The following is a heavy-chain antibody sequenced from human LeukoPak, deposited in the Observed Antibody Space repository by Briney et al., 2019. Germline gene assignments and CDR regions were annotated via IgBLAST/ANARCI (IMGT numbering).Heavy chain of an antibody. Sequence: ASVKVSCKASGYAFTSYGITWVRQAPGQGLEWMGWIAAYNGNTNYPQKLQGRVTTTTDTSTTTAYMELRSLRSDDTAVYYCARDVLYGSASDYWGQGTLVTVSS. V-gene: IGHV1-18*01. D-gene: IGHD2-8*01. CDR2: IAAYNGNT. CDR1: GYAFTSYG. J-gene: IGHJ4*02. CDR3: ARDVLYGSASDY.